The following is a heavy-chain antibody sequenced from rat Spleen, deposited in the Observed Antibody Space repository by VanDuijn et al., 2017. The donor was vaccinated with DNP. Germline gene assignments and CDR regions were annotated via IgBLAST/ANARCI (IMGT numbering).Heavy chain of an antibody. CDR2: IKTNGGGT. CDR1: GFTFNNCW. Sequence: EVQLVESGGDLVQPGRSLKLSCVASGFTFNNCWMTWIRQVPGRGLEWVASIKTNGGGTFYPDSVKGRFTISRDNAKSSLYLQMDSLRSEDTATYYCATSPYFGYNYFDYWGQGVMVTVSS. V-gene: IGHV5-31*01. D-gene: IGHD1-6*01. J-gene: IGHJ2*01. CDR3: ATSPYFGYNYFDY.